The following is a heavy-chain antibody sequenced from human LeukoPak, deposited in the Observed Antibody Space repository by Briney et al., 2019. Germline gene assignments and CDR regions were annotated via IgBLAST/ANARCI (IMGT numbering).Heavy chain of an antibody. CDR3: ARDLPVFVYCSSTSCETGDY. J-gene: IGHJ4*02. Sequence: ASVKVSCKASGYTFTGYYMHWVRQAPGQGLEWMGIINPSGGSTNYAQKFQGRVTITADESTSTAYMELSSLRSEDTAVYYCARDLPVFVYCSSTSCETGDYWGQGTLVTVSS. D-gene: IGHD2-2*01. V-gene: IGHV1-46*01. CDR2: INPSGGST. CDR1: GYTFTGYY.